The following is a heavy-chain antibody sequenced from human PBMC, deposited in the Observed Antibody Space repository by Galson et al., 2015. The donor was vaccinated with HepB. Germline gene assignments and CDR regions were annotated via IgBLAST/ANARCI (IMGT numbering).Heavy chain of an antibody. D-gene: IGHD2-2*02. J-gene: IGHJ4*02. Sequence: SLRLSCAASGFTFSSYAMSWVRQAPGKGLEWVSAISGSGGSTYYADSVKGRFTISRDNSKNTLYLQMNSLRVEDTAVYYCAKDSNLYCSSTSCYNVCWDYWGQGTLVTASS. CDR1: GFTFSSYA. V-gene: IGHV3-23*01. CDR3: AKDSNLYCSSTSCYNVCWDY. CDR2: ISGSGGST.